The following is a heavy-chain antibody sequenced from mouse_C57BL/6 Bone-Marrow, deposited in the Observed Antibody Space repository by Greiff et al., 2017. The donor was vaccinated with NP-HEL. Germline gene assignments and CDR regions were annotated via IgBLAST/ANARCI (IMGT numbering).Heavy chain of an antibody. CDR1: GYTFTEYT. CDR2: FYPGSGSI. J-gene: IGHJ4*01. V-gene: IGHV1-62-2*01. D-gene: IGHD1-1*01. CDR3: ARHDEELRYLRDYAMDY. Sequence: QVQLKESGAELVKPGASVKLSCKASGYTFTEYTIHWVKQRSGQGLEWIGWFYPGSGSIKYNEKFKDKATLTADKSSSTVYMELSRLTSEDSAVYFCARHDEELRYLRDYAMDYWGQGTSVTVSS.